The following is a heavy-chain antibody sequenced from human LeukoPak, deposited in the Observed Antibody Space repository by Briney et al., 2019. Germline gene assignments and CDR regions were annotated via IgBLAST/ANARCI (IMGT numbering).Heavy chain of an antibody. Sequence: PSETLSLTCTVSGGSISSYYWSWIRQPPGHGLEWIGEINHSGSTNSNPSLKSGVTISVDTSKNQFSLKLSSVTDANTAVYYCARPLSIAARPDVRDAFDIWGQRTMVTVSS. D-gene: IGHD6-6*01. CDR2: INHSGST. V-gene: IGHV4-34*01. CDR1: GGSISSYY. CDR3: ARPLSIAARPDVRDAFDI. J-gene: IGHJ3*02.